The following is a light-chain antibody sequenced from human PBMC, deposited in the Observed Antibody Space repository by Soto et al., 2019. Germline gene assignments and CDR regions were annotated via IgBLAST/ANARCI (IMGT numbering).Light chain of an antibody. J-gene: IGKJ1*01. Sequence: DIQMTQSPSSLPASVGDRVTITCRASQNINFFLNWYQQRPGKAPNLLMYHASTLQSGVPSRFSGSGSGTDFTLTISSLQPEDFATYYCQQAYTVPLTFRQGTKVEVK. V-gene: IGKV1-39*01. CDR2: HAS. CDR1: QNINFF. CDR3: QQAYTVPLT.